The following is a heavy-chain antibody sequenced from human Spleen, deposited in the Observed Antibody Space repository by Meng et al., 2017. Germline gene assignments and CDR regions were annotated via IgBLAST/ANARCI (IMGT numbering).Heavy chain of an antibody. Sequence: QGELQGSGPALVRPSETPSLPCGVSGASVSRGSNYWTWYRQPPGKGLEWIGYVYYNGHTSYKPSLKSRVTRSMDTSKRQFSLKLTSVTAADAAVYYCARGGGGGYTYGLAYWGQGILVTVSS. V-gene: IGHV4-61*01. CDR1: GASVSRGSNY. CDR2: VYYNGHT. J-gene: IGHJ4*02. CDR3: ARGGGGGYTYGLAY. D-gene: IGHD5-18*01.